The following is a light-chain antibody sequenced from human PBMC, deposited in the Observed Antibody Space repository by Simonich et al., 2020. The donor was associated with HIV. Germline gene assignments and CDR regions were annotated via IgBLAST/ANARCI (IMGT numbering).Light chain of an antibody. Sequence: AIRMTQSPSSLSASTGDRVTITCRASQGISSYLAWYQQKPGKAPKLLIYAASTLQSGVPSRFSGSGSGTDFTLTISCLQSEDFATYYCQQYYSYPPTFGGVTKVEIK. J-gene: IGKJ4*01. CDR3: QQYYSYPPT. V-gene: IGKV1-8*01. CDR1: QGISSY. CDR2: AAS.